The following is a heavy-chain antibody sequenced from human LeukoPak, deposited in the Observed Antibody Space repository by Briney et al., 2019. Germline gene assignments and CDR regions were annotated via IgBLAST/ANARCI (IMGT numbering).Heavy chain of an antibody. J-gene: IGHJ4*02. V-gene: IGHV3-7*03. CDR1: GFTFGTFW. D-gene: IGHD5-18*01. Sequence: GGSLRLSCTASGFTFGTFWMTWVRQAPGKGLEWVASIKEDGSEKYYVDSVKGRFTISRDNARKSLSLQMNSLRAEDTAVYYCARDVDTNYWGQGTLVTVSS. CDR2: IKEDGSEK. CDR3: ARDVDTNY.